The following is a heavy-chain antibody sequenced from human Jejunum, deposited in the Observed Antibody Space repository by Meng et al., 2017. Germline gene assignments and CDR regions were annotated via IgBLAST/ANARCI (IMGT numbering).Heavy chain of an antibody. CDR3: TRVSSETSNGFGSGAFVV. Sequence: GESLKISCAASGFNFSAYYMTWVRQAPGKGLEWVSSITKSSRYMNYADSLKGRFSIYRDNAKDSPFLQMNSLRDDDTAMYYCTRVSSETSNGFGSGAFVVGGQGKMVNVAS. D-gene: IGHD3-10*01. V-gene: IGHV3-21*01. J-gene: IGHJ3*01. CDR2: ITKSSRYM. CDR1: GFNFSAYY.